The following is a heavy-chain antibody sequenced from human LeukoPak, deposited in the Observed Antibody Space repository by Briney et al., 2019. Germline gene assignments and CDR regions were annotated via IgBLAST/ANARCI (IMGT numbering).Heavy chain of an antibody. CDR2: ISAYNGNT. J-gene: IGHJ4*02. CDR1: GYTFTSYG. CDR3: ATAGYGDYYYFDY. V-gene: IGHV1-18*01. Sequence: PRASVNVSCKASGYTFTSYGISWVRQAPGQGLEGMGWISAYNGNTNYAQTLQGRVTITTDTSTSTAYMELRSLRSEDTAVYYCATAGYGDYYYFDYWGQGTLVTVSS. D-gene: IGHD4-17*01.